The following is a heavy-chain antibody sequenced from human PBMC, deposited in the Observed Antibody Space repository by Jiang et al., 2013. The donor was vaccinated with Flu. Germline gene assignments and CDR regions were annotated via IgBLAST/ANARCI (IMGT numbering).Heavy chain of an antibody. Sequence: GAEVKKPGASVKVSCKASGYTFTSYGISWVRQAPGQGLEWMGWISAYNGNTNYAQKLQGRVTMTTDTSTSTAYMELRSLRSDDTAVYYCARDRDDGGEYSYGNFDYWGQGTLVTVSS. CDR2: ISAYNGNT. V-gene: IGHV1-18*01. CDR3: ARDRDDGGEYSYGNFDY. CDR1: GYTFTSYG. J-gene: IGHJ4*02. D-gene: IGHD5-18*01.